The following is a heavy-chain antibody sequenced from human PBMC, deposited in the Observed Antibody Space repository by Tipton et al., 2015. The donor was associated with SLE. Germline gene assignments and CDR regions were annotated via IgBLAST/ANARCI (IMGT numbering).Heavy chain of an antibody. CDR1: GGSISSSSYY. CDR3: ARHSSSWYKDWFDP. Sequence: TLSLTCTLSGGSISSSSYYWGWIRQPPGKGLEWIGSIYYSGSTYYNPSLKSRVTISVDTSKTQFSLKLSSVTAADTAGYYCARHSSSWYKDWFDPWGQGTLVTVSS. J-gene: IGHJ5*02. V-gene: IGHV4-39*01. D-gene: IGHD6-13*01. CDR2: IYYSGST.